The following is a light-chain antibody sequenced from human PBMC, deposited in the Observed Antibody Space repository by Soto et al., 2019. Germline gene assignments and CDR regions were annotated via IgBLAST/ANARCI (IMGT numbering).Light chain of an antibody. CDR3: SSYAGSNNHVV. J-gene: IGLJ2*01. CDR1: SSDVGGYNY. CDR2: DVS. Sequence: QSALTQPPSASGSPGQSVTISCTGTSSDVGGYNYVSWYQQHPGKDPKLMIYDVSKRPSGVPDRFSGSKSGNTASLTVSGRQYEDEADYYCSSYAGSNNHVVFGGGTKLTVL. V-gene: IGLV2-8*01.